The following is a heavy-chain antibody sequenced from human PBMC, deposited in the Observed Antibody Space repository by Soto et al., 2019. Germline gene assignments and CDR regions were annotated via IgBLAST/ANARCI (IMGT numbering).Heavy chain of an antibody. J-gene: IGHJ4*02. CDR3: VRSGTSSGRFSDY. CDR2: IYPSDSDI. CDR1: GYTFTSYW. D-gene: IGHD2-15*01. Sequence: PGESLKISCNCSGYTFTSYWIGWVRQMPGEGLEWMGVIYPSDSDIRYSPSFQGKVTISADKSITTAYLQWSSLKAADTAMYYCVRSGTSSGRFSDYWGQGTLVTVYS. V-gene: IGHV5-51*01.